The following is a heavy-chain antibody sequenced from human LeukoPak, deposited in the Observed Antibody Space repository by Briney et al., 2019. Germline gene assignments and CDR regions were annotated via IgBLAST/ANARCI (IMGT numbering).Heavy chain of an antibody. J-gene: IGHJ4*02. Sequence: GGSLRLSCAAAGFTFSRYWMSWVRQATGKGLECVAKIKEDGSEKHYVDSVKGRFTISRDNAKNSLYLQMNSLRAEDTAVYYCARDYSGGWNDYWGQGVRVTVSS. CDR2: IKEDGSEK. CDR1: GFTFSRYW. CDR3: ARDYSGGWNDY. D-gene: IGHD1-26*01. V-gene: IGHV3-7*01.